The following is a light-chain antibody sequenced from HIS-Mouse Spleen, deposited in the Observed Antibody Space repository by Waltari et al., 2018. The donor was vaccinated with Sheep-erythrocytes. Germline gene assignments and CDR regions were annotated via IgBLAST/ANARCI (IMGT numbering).Light chain of an antibody. CDR2: EVS. J-gene: IGLJ1*01. Sequence: QSALTQPASVSGSPGQSITISCTGTSSDVGGYNYVSWYQQHPGKAPKLMIYEVSNQPSRVSNRFFGSKSGKEASLTISGLQAEDEADYYCSSYTSRSTRGYVFGTGTKVTVL. CDR1: SSDVGGYNY. CDR3: SSYTSRSTRGYV. V-gene: IGLV2-14*01.